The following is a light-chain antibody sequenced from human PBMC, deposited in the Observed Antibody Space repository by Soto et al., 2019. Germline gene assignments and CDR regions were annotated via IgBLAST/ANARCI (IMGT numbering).Light chain of an antibody. CDR1: QSISSTY. CDR3: QHYDSARWT. Sequence: EIVLTQYPGTLSFAPGERATLSCRASQSISSTYLTWYHQRPGQAPRLLIYDASRRATGIPDRFSGSGSGTDFSLTISRLEPEDFAVYYCQHYDSARWTFGLGTKVEIK. V-gene: IGKV3-20*01. CDR2: DAS. J-gene: IGKJ1*01.